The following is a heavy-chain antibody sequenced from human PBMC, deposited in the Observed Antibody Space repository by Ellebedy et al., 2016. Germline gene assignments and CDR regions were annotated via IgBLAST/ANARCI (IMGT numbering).Heavy chain of an antibody. CDR2: ISAYNGNT. CDR1: GYTFTSYG. CDR3: ARDGDYYGSGSYYNY. D-gene: IGHD3-10*01. Sequence: ASVKVSXXASGYTFTSYGISWVRQAPGQGLEWMGWISAYNGNTNYAQKLQGRVTMTTDTSTSTAYMELRSLRSDDTAVYYCARDGDYYGSGSYYNYWGQGTLVTVSS. V-gene: IGHV1-18*01. J-gene: IGHJ4*02.